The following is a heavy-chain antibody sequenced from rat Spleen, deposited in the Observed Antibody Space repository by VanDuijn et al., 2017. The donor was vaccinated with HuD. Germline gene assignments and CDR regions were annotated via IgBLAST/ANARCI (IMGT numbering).Heavy chain of an antibody. CDR2: INYDGSGT. D-gene: IGHD1-9*01. J-gene: IGHJ2*01. CDR1: GFTFSDYN. Sequence: EVQLVESGGGLVQPGRSLKLSCAASGFTFSDYNMAWVRQAPKKGLEWVATINYDGSGTYYRDSVKGRFTISRDNAKSSLYLQMDSLRSEDTASYYCVRHGYTRYYFDYWGQGVMVTVSS. CDR3: VRHGYTRYYFDY. V-gene: IGHV5-7*01.